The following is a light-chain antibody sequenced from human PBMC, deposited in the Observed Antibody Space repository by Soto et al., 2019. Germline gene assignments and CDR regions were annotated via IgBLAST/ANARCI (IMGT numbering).Light chain of an antibody. CDR1: SIGTKS. CDR2: YDS. CDR3: QVWDSSSDRRVL. J-gene: IGLJ2*01. Sequence: SYELTQPPSVSVAPGKTARITCGGDSIGTKSVHWYQQKPGQAPALVIYYDSDRPSGIPGRFSGSNSGNTATLTISGAEAGDEADYFCQVWDSSSDRRVLFGGGTKVTVL. V-gene: IGLV3-21*04.